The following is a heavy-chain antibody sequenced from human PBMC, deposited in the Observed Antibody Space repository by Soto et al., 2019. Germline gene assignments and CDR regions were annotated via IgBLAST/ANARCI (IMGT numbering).Heavy chain of an antibody. V-gene: IGHV3-23*01. CDR1: GFTFSSYA. J-gene: IGHJ4*02. CDR3: AKDSYFEDTAMDY. Sequence: EVQLLESGGGLVQPGGSLRLSCAASGFTFSSYAMSWVRQTPGKGLEWVSAISGSGGSTYYADSVKGRFTISRDNSKNTLYLQMNSLRAEDTAVYYCAKDSYFEDTAMDYWGQGTLVTVSS. CDR2: ISGSGGST. D-gene: IGHD5-18*01.